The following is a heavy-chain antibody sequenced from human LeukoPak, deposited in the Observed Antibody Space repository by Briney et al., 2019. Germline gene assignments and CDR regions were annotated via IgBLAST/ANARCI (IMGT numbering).Heavy chain of an antibody. V-gene: IGHV1-18*01. CDR3: ARSGAGSELDLYGGGY. J-gene: IGHJ4*02. Sequence: GASVKVSCKASGYTFTSYGISWVRPAPGQGLEWMGWINAYNGNTNYAQKLQGRVTMTTDTSTSTAYMELRSLRSDDTAVYYCARSGAGSELDLYGGGYWGQGTLVTVSS. CDR1: GYTFTSYG. CDR2: INAYNGNT. D-gene: IGHD4-23*01.